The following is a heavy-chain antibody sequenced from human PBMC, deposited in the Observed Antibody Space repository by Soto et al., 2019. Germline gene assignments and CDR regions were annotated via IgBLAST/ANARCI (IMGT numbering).Heavy chain of an antibody. V-gene: IGHV1-18*01. Sequence: QVQLVQSGAEVKKPGASVKVSCKASGYTFNSYGISWVRQAPGQGLEWMGWISAYNGNTNYVQKVQGRVTMTTDTSKRTAHMEKGSLRPDDTAVYYCARGGGNYPRPVDYWGQGTLVTVSS. CDR2: ISAYNGNT. D-gene: IGHD2-15*01. CDR3: ARGGGNYPRPVDY. J-gene: IGHJ4*02. CDR1: GYTFNSYG.